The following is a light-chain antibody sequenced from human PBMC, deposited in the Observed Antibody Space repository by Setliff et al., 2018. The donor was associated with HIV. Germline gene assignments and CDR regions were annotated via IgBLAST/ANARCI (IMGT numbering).Light chain of an antibody. CDR1: SSNIGSNN. V-gene: IGLV1-44*01. Sequence: QSVLTQPPSASGTPGQRVTISCSGSSSNIGSNNVNWYQHLPGTAPKLLIYRNNQRPSGVPDRFAGSKSGTSASLAISGLQSEDEADYYCAAWDDSLNGVVFGGGTKVTV. CDR3: AAWDDSLNGVV. CDR2: RNN. J-gene: IGLJ2*01.